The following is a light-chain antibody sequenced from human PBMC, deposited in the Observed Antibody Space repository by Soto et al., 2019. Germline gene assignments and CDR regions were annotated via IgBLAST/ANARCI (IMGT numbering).Light chain of an antibody. CDR3: ASWDDRLGAVI. CDR1: SSNIGGTNY. V-gene: IGLV1-47*02. J-gene: IGLJ2*01. Sequence: QSVLTQPPSASGTPGQKVFISCSGSSSNIGGTNYAYWYQQRPGAAPKLLMHSNNLRPSGVPERISGSKFGTAASLAISGLRAEDEAVYYCASWDDRLGAVIFGGGTKLTVL. CDR2: SNN.